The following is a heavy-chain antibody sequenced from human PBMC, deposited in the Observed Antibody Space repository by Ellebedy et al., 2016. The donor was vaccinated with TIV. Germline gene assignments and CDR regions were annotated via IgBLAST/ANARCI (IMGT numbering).Heavy chain of an antibody. CDR3: ARLPGEDSRGYYFDH. D-gene: IGHD3-22*01. Sequence: MPSETLSLTCSVSGTVISRFYLSWIRQPPGKGLEWIGDIYRSQSTNYHPSLKSRVTISVDTSKNQFSLRLSSVTAADTAVYYCARLPGEDSRGYYFDHWGQGTLVTVSS. CDR2: IYRSQST. V-gene: IGHV4-4*08. J-gene: IGHJ4*02. CDR1: GTVISRFY.